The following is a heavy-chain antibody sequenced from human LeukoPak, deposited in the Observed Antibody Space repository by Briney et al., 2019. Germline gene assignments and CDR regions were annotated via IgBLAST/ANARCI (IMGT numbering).Heavy chain of an antibody. V-gene: IGHV3-30*02. CDR2: IWDDGSNK. CDR1: RFTFSDSG. D-gene: IGHD6-13*01. Sequence: PGGSLRLSCAASRFTFSDSGMHWVRQAPGKGLEWVAFIWDDGSNKYYADSVKGRFTISRDNSKNTLYLQMNSLRAEDTAVYYCAKGGPSIAAAGKDYFDYWGQGTLVTVSS. CDR3: AKGGPSIAAAGKDYFDY. J-gene: IGHJ4*02.